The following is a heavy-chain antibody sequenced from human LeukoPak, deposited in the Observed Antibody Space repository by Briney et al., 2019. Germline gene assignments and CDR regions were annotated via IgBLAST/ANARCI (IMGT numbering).Heavy chain of an antibody. J-gene: IGHJ3*02. CDR2: ISARSGNT. Sequence: GASVKVSCKASGYTFTGYYMHWVRQAPGQGLEWMGWISARSGNTNYAQKIQGRVSMTTDTSTSTAYMELRSLRSDDSAVYYCARGTALEIWGQGTMVTVSS. V-gene: IGHV1-18*04. CDR3: ARGTALEI. CDR1: GYTFTGYY.